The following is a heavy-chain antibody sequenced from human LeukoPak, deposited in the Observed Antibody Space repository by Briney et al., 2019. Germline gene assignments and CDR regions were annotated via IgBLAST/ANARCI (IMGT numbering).Heavy chain of an antibody. CDR2: ISGRGGT. D-gene: IGHD4-17*01. CDR1: GFTFSGSA. J-gene: IGHJ4*03. V-gene: IGHV3-23*01. Sequence: GGSLRLSCAASGFTFSGSAMHWVRQAPGKGLEWVSVISGRGGTYYADSVKGRFIISRDNSENMLYLQMNSLGADDTALYYCAKGGLRSTPLDYWGQGTLVTVSS. CDR3: AKGGLRSTPLDY.